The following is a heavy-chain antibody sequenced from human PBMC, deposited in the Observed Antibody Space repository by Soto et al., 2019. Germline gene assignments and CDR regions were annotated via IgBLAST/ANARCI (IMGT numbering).Heavy chain of an antibody. Sequence: QVQLVQSGAEVKKPGSSVKVSCKASGGTFSSYAISWVRQSPGQGLEWMGGIIPIFSTANYAQKFQGRVTIAAEESTSAAYMELSSLRAEETAVDDCACVYCSSPGCYVGWVDWFDPWGQGTLVTVSS. J-gene: IGHJ5*02. CDR1: GGTFSSYA. V-gene: IGHV1-69*01. D-gene: IGHD2-2*01. CDR3: ACVYCSSPGCYVGWVDWFDP. CDR2: IIPIFSTA.